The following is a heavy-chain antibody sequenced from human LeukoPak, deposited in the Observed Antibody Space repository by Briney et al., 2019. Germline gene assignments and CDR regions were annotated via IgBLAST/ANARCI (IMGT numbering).Heavy chain of an antibody. V-gene: IGHV4-39*01. CDR1: GGSIGSTNYY. CDR2: IYYSGST. CDR3: ARQVFLRFGEASRYYFDY. J-gene: IGHJ4*02. Sequence: PSETLSLTCTVSGGSIGSTNYYWGWIRQPPGKGLEWIANIYYSGSTYYNPSLKSRVTISVDTSKNQFSLRLSSVTAADTAVYYCARQVFLRFGEASRYYFDYWGQGTLVTVSS. D-gene: IGHD3-10*01.